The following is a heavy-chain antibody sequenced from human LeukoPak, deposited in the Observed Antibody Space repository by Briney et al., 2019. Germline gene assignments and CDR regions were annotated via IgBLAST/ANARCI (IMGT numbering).Heavy chain of an antibody. J-gene: IGHJ4*02. V-gene: IGHV4-59*08. CDR1: GGSISSYY. CDR2: IYYSGST. Sequence: PSETLSLTCTVSGGSISSYYWSWIRQPPGKGLEWIGYIYYSGSTYYNPSLKSRVTISVDTSKNQFSLKLSSVTAADTAVYYCARRSGSRLDYWGQGTLVTVSS. CDR3: ARRSGSRLDY. D-gene: IGHD1-26*01.